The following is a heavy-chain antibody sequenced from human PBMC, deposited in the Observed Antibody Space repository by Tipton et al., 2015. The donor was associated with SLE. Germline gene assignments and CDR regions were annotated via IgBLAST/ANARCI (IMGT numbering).Heavy chain of an antibody. CDR2: IYYTGST. V-gene: IGHV4-59*01. Sequence: PGLVKPSETLSLTCTVSGGSMKSYYWSWIRQTPGKGLEWIAYIYYTGSTNYNDSLKSRVTIFVDTSKNQFTLQLSSVTAADTAVYYCARVDSGNLLFDFWGQGTLVTVSS. CDR3: ARVDSGNLLFDF. CDR1: GGSMKSYY. D-gene: IGHD1-26*01. J-gene: IGHJ4*02.